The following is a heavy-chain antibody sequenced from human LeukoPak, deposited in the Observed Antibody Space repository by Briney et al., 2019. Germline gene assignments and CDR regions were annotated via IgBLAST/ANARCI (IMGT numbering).Heavy chain of an antibody. V-gene: IGHV4-59*11. CDR3: ARDDAARGQGFDY. CDR1: GGSISSHY. J-gene: IGHJ4*02. Sequence: SETLSLTCTVSGGSISSHYWGWIRQPPGKGLEWIGYIYYSGSTNYNPSLKSRVTISVDTSKNQFSLKLSSVTAADTAVYYCARDDAARGQGFDYWGQGTLVTVSS. D-gene: IGHD6-6*01. CDR2: IYYSGST.